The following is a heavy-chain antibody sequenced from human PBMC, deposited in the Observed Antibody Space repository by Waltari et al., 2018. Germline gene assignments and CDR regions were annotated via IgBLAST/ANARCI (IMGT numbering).Heavy chain of an antibody. CDR3: ARVFYSSMGNFGMDV. Sequence: EVQLVESGGGLVKPGGSLRLSCAASGFICHTYAMNWVRQAPGKGLEWVSSISSSSTYIYYADSVKGRFTISRDNAKNSLYLQMNSLRAEDTAVYYCARVFYSSMGNFGMDVWGQGTTVTVSS. D-gene: IGHD6-13*01. V-gene: IGHV3-21*01. CDR1: GFICHTYA. J-gene: IGHJ6*02. CDR2: ISSSSTYI.